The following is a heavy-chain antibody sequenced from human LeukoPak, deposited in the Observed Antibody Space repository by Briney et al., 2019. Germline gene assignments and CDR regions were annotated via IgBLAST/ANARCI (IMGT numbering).Heavy chain of an antibody. D-gene: IGHD3-22*01. J-gene: IGHJ4*02. CDR1: GGSISSYY. Sequence: PSETLSLTCTVSGGSISSYYWSWIRQPPGKGLEWIGYIYYSGSTNYNSSLKSRVTISVDTSKNQFSLKLSSVTAADTAVYYCSRAQRPTYYYDSSGYYLDYWGQGTLVTVSS. V-gene: IGHV4-59*01. CDR2: IYYSGST. CDR3: SRAQRPTYYYDSSGYYLDY.